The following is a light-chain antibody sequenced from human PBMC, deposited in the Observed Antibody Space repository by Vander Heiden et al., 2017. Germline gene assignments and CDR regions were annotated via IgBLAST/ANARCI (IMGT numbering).Light chain of an antibody. CDR2: GNA. Sequence: QSVLTQPPSVSGAPGQRVTISCTGSSSNIGAGSDVHWYQQLPGTAPRLLIYGNANRPSGVPDRFSGSKSGTSASLAITGLQAEDEADYYCQSYDNSLNVVFGGGTKLTVL. J-gene: IGLJ3*02. CDR3: QSYDNSLNVV. V-gene: IGLV1-40*01. CDR1: SSNIGAGSD.